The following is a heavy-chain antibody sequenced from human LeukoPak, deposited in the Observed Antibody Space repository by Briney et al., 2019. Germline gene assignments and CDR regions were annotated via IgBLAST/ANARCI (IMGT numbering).Heavy chain of an antibody. CDR2: IYPGDSDT. Sequence: GGPLKTSCKGPGYSFTSYSIGGARQMHGKGLEWMGIIYPGDSDTRYSPSFQGEVTISADKSISTAYLQWSSLKASDTAMYYCARHSTGTTTWYMDVWGKGTTVTISS. J-gene: IGHJ6*03. CDR1: GYSFTSYS. D-gene: IGHD1-7*01. CDR3: ARHSTGTTTWYMDV. V-gene: IGHV5-51*01.